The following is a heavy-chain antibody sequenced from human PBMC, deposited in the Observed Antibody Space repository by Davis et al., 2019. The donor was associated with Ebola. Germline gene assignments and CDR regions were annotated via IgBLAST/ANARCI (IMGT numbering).Heavy chain of an antibody. CDR3: ARADGYCRGINCYSGFYHSGMDV. CDR2: ISISSAFI. CDR1: GFTFSSYA. Sequence: GESLKISCAASGFTFSSYAMSWVRQAPGKGLEWVSSISISSAFIYYADSVKGRFTVSRDNAKNSLYLQMNSLRAEDTAVYFCARADGYCRGINCYSGFYHSGMDVWGKGTTVTVSS. V-gene: IGHV3-21*06. J-gene: IGHJ6*04. D-gene: IGHD2-2*03.